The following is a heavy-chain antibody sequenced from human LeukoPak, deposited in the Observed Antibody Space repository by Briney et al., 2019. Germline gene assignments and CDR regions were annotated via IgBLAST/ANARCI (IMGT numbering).Heavy chain of an antibody. V-gene: IGHV4-34*01. CDR2: INHSGSI. D-gene: IGHD5-18*01. J-gene: IGHJ4*02. CDR1: GGSFSDYY. Sequence: SETLSLTCAVYGGSFSDYYWSWIRQPPGKGLEWLGEINHSGSINYNPSLKSRVTISVDTSKNQFSLKLSSVTAADTAVYYCARGRGIQLWLHYFDYWGQGTLDTVSS. CDR3: ARGRGIQLWLHYFDY.